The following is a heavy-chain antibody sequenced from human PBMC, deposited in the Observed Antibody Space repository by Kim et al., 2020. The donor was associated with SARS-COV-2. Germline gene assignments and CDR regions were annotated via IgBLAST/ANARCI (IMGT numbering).Heavy chain of an antibody. J-gene: IGHJ4*02. D-gene: IGHD3-16*02. CDR3: ARAIDN. V-gene: IGHV3-53*01. Sequence: YSGGSTYYADSVKGRFTISRDNSKNTLYLQMNSLRAEDTAVYYCARAIDNWGQGTLVTVSS. CDR2: YSGGST.